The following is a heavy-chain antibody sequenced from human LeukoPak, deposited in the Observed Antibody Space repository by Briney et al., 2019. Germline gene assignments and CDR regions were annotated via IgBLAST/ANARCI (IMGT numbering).Heavy chain of an antibody. D-gene: IGHD6-13*01. CDR1: GDSVSSNSAA. J-gene: IGHJ6*04. CDR2: TYYRSKWYN. CDR3: ARGWSIAAVGMRYYYYGIDV. V-gene: IGHV6-1*01. Sequence: SQTLSLACAISGDSVSSNSAAWNWIRQSPSRGLEWVGRTYYRSKWYNDYAVSVKSRITINPDTSKNQFSLQLNSVTPEDTAVYYCARGWSIAAVGMRYYYYGIDVWGKGTTVTVSS.